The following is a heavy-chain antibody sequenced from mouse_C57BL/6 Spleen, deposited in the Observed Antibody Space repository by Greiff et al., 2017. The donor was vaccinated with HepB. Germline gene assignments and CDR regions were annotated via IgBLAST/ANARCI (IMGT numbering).Heavy chain of an antibody. CDR2: IDPETGGT. V-gene: IGHV1-15*01. J-gene: IGHJ2*01. CDR3: TREGLTTVVATGDY. CDR1: GYTFTDYE. Sequence: VKLLESGAELVRPGASVTLSCKASGYTFTDYEMHWVKQTPVHGLEWIGAIDPETGGTAYNQKFKGKAILTADKSSSTAYMELRSLTSEDSAVYYCTREGLTTVVATGDYWGQGTTLTVSS. D-gene: IGHD1-1*01.